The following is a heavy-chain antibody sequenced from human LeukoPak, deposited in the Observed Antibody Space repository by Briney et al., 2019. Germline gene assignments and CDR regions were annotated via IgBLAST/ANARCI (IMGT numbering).Heavy chain of an antibody. CDR1: GFTFTNSG. D-gene: IGHD2-2*01. CDR2: IRYDGSDK. J-gene: IGHJ5*02. CDR3: AKDNPIEEVPGLGPGS. V-gene: IGHV3-30*02. Sequence: GGSLRLSCAASGFTFTNSGMHWVRQAPGKGLEWVAFIRYDGSDKYYADSVKGRFTISRDNSKNTLYLQMNSLRVEDTAVYYCAKDNPIEEVPGLGPGSWGQGTQVTVSS.